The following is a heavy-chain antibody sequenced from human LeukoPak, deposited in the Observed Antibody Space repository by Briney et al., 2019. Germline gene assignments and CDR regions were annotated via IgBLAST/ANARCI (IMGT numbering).Heavy chain of an antibody. D-gene: IGHD3-10*01. J-gene: IGHJ4*02. CDR2: IRSKAYGGTT. CDR1: GFTFGDYA. Sequence: GRSLRLSCTASGFTFGDYAMSWFRQAPGKGLEWVGFIRSKAYGGTTEYAASVKGRFTISRDDSKSIAYLQMNSLKTEDTAVYYCTRSGYYYGSGGYYTGYYFDYWGQGTLVTVSS. CDR3: TRSGYYYGSGGYYTGYYFDY. V-gene: IGHV3-49*03.